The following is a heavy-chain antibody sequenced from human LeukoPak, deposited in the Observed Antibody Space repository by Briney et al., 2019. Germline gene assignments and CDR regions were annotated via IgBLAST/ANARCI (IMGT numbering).Heavy chain of an antibody. CDR3: AREGGSSWSLDY. CDR1: GFTFSSYS. Sequence: PGGSLRLSCAASGFTFSSYSMNWVRQAPGKGLEWDSYISSSSSTIYYADSVKGRFTISRDNAKNSLYLQMNSLRAEDTAVYYCAREGGSSWSLDYWGQGTLVTVSS. CDR2: ISSSSSTI. J-gene: IGHJ4*02. V-gene: IGHV3-48*04. D-gene: IGHD6-13*01.